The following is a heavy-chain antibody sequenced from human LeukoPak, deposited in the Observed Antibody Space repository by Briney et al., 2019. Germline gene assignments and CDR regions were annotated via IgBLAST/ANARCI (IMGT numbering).Heavy chain of an antibody. V-gene: IGHV3-48*01. CDR1: GFTFSTCS. Sequence: GGSLRLSCAASGFTFSTCSMNWVRQAPGKGLEWVSYISSTSGTIYYADSVKGRFTISRDNAKSSLYLQMNSLRAEDTAVYYCASGYCSAGSCHNFDYWGQGTLVTVSS. CDR3: ASGYCSAGSCHNFDY. D-gene: IGHD2-15*01. J-gene: IGHJ4*02. CDR2: ISSTSGTI.